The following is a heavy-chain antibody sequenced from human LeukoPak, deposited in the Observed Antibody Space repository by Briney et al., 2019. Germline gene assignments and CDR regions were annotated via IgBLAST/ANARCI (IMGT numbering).Heavy chain of an antibody. CDR3: ARTYSGYCSSTSCYSRPSQYFQH. CDR2: IIPILGIA. V-gene: IGHV1-69*02. D-gene: IGHD2-2*01. Sequence: ASVKVSCKASGGTFSSYTISWVRQAPGQGLEWVGRIIPILGIANYAQKFQGRVTITADKSTSTAYMELSSLRSEDTAVYYCARTYSGYCSSTSCYSRPSQYFQHWGQGTLVTVSS. J-gene: IGHJ1*01. CDR1: GGTFSSYT.